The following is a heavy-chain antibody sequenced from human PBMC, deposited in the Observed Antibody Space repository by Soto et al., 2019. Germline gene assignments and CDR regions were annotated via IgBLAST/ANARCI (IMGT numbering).Heavy chain of an antibody. D-gene: IGHD4-4*01. V-gene: IGHV4-39*01. Sequence: QLQLQESGPGLVKPSETLSLTCTVSGGSISSSPSYWGWIRQPPGKGLEWIALISYSGTTYHNPSLNGRLTISEDTSKNQFSLRLSSVTATDTAVYFCARSNYPCYFDYWGQGTLVTVSS. CDR2: ISYSGTT. J-gene: IGHJ4*02. CDR1: GGSISSSPSY. CDR3: ARSNYPCYFDY.